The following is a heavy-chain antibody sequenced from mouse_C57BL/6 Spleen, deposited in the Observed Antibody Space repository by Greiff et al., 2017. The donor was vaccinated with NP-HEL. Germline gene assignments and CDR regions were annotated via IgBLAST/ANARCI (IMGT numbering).Heavy chain of an antibody. J-gene: IGHJ2*01. D-gene: IGHD2-4*01. CDR1: GFTFSSYA. Sequence: EVQGVESGGGLVKPGGSLKLSCAASGFTFSSYAMSWVRQTPEKRLEWVATISDGGSYTYYPDNVKGRFTISRDNAKNNLYLQMSHMKSEDTAMYYCARGYYDYDKGYYFDYWGQGTTRTVSS. CDR2: ISDGGSYT. CDR3: ARGYYDYDKGYYFDY. V-gene: IGHV5-4*01.